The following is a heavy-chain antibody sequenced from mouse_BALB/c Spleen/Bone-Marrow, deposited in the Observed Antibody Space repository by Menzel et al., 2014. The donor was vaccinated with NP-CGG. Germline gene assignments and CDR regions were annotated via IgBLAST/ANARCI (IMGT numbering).Heavy chain of an antibody. CDR1: GYTFTSYC. CDR3: ASYYGNYAY. CDR2: INPSNGRT. Sequence: QVQLQQSGAELVKPGASVKLSCKASGYTFTSYCMHWVKQRPGQGLEWIGEINPSNGRTNYNEKFKSKATLTVDKSSSTAYMQLSSLTSEDSAVYYCASYYGNYAYWGQGTLVTVSA. D-gene: IGHD2-1*01. J-gene: IGHJ3*01. V-gene: IGHV1S81*02.